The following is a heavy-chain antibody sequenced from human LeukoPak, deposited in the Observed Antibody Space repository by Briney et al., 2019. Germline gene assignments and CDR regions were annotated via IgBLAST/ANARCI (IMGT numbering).Heavy chain of an antibody. D-gene: IGHD3-16*01. CDR1: GGPFSGYY. J-gene: IGHJ4*02. CDR3: ARRFGDGSFDY. CDR2: INHSGST. Sequence: SETLSLTCAVYGGPFSGYYWSWIRQPPGKGLEWIGEINHSGSTNYNPSLKSRVTISVDTSKNQFSLKLSSVTAADTAVYYCARRFGDGSFDYWGQGTLVTVSS. V-gene: IGHV4-34*01.